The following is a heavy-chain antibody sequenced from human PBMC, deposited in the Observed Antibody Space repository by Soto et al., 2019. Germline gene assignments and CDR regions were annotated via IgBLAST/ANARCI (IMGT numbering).Heavy chain of an antibody. V-gene: IGHV4-4*07. Sequence: QVHLEESDPGLVKPSDTLSLTCSVSGGSMHSVYWSWIRQSADKGLEWIGRIYSSGSTKYNPSLGGRVTMSLDTSKNQFSLTLTSVTAADTAVYYCARDYGYYDSSGYHLYEAFNVWGQGTMVTVSS. CDR3: ARDYGYYDSSGYHLYEAFNV. J-gene: IGHJ3*01. CDR2: IYSSGST. CDR1: GGSMHSVY. D-gene: IGHD3-22*01.